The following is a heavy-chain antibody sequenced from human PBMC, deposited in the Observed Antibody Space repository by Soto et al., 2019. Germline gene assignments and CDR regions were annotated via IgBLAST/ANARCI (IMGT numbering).Heavy chain of an antibody. D-gene: IGHD3-10*01. CDR2: AYYSGDT. J-gene: IGHJ5*02. CDR1: GGSISRYY. V-gene: IGHV4-59*12. CDR3: VRDRYSSSGWFDP. Sequence: SETLSLTCSVSGGSISRYYWSWIRQPPGKGLEWIGYAYYSGDTGYNPSLKSRVTMAVDTSKSQVSLKLSSVTPEDTAVYYCVRDRYSSSGWFDPWGQGTPVTVSS.